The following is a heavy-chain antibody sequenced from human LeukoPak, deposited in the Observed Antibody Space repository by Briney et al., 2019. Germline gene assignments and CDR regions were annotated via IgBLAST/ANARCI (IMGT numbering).Heavy chain of an antibody. J-gene: IGHJ4*02. CDR1: GYTFTGYY. Sequence: GASVKVSCKXSGYTFTGYYMHWVRQAPGQGLEWMGWINPNSGGTNYAQKFQGRVTMTRDTSISTAYMELSRLRSDDTAVYYCARITYRYMALHYFDYWGQGTLVTVSS. D-gene: IGHD1-1*01. CDR3: ARITYRYMALHYFDY. CDR2: INPNSGGT. V-gene: IGHV1-2*02.